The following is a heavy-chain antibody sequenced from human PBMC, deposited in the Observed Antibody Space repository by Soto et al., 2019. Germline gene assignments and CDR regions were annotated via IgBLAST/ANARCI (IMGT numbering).Heavy chain of an antibody. D-gene: IGHD4-17*01. V-gene: IGHV3-30-3*01. CDR1: GFTFSCYE. Sequence: GSLRLSCAASGFTFSCYEMHWVRQTPGKGLEWVAIISYDGSNKYYADSVKGRFTFSRDNSNNMLYLQMNSLRAEDAAVYYCVRRSTLSYHGMDVWGQGTTVTVS. CDR3: VRRSTLSYHGMDV. CDR2: ISYDGSNK. J-gene: IGHJ6*02.